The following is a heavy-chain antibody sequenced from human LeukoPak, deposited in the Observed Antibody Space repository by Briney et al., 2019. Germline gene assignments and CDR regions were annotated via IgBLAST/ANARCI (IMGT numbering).Heavy chain of an antibody. Sequence: GGSLRLSCAASGFSVSNYYMSWVRQPPGKGLEWVSVMYTGGGRYYGDSVKGRFTISRDNSKNTVFPQMNSLRVEDTALYYCTRGQSYCGADCYSDWGQGTLVTVSS. CDR2: MYTGGGR. V-gene: IGHV3-66*01. CDR1: GFSVSNYY. CDR3: TRGQSYCGADCYSD. D-gene: IGHD2-21*02. J-gene: IGHJ4*02.